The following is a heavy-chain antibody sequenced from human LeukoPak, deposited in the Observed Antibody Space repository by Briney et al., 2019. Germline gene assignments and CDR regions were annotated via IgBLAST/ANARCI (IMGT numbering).Heavy chain of an antibody. CDR1: GGTFNNYG. V-gene: IGHV1-69*04. CDR3: ARHRVGTRWSGSYDFGAFDI. CDR2: IIPMLGVP. D-gene: IGHD1-26*01. J-gene: IGHJ3*02. Sequence: SVKVSCKASGGTFNNYGLIWVRQAPGQGLEWMGRIIPMLGVPNYAQKFQGRVTISAGKSTNIAYMEVRSLRPEDSAVYYCARHRVGTRWSGSYDFGAFDIWGQGTKVTVSP.